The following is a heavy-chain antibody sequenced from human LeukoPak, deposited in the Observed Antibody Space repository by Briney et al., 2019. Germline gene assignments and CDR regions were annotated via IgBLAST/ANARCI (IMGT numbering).Heavy chain of an antibody. J-gene: IGHJ4*02. CDR3: ARSGGSYYDSSGYRTRPGPAGY. Sequence: SVKVSCKASGGTFSSYAISWVRQAPGQGLEWMGGIIPIFGTANYAQKFQGRVTITADESTSTAYMELSSLRSEDTAVYYCARSGGSYYDSSGYRTRPGPAGYWGQGTLVTVSS. CDR2: IIPIFGTA. CDR1: GGTFSSYA. D-gene: IGHD3-22*01. V-gene: IGHV1-69*13.